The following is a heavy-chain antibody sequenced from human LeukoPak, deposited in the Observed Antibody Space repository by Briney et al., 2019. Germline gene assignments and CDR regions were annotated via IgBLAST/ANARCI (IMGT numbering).Heavy chain of an antibody. D-gene: IGHD3-16*01. V-gene: IGHV4-34*01. CDR2: INNSGST. Sequence: KPSETLSLTCAVYGASLSDSYWSWIRQSPEKGLEWIGEINNSGSTSYNPSLNSRVIMSVDRSKNQFSLRLTSVTAADTAVYYCARGRYGPRLGNWGQGTLVTVSS. CDR3: ARGRYGPRLGN. CDR1: GASLSDSY. J-gene: IGHJ4*02.